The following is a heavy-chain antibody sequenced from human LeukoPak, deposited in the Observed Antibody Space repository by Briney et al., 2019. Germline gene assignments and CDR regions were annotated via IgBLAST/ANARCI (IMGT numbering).Heavy chain of an antibody. CDR3: ARRRYGSGDIDY. CDR2: ISSSGSTI. D-gene: IGHD3-10*01. CDR1: GFTFSSYE. Sequence: PGGSLRLSCAASGFTFSSYEMNWVRQAPGKGLEWVSYISSSGSTIYYADSVKGRFTISRDNAKNSLYLQMNSLRAEDTAVYCCARRRYGSGDIDYWGQGTLVTVSS. J-gene: IGHJ4*02. V-gene: IGHV3-48*03.